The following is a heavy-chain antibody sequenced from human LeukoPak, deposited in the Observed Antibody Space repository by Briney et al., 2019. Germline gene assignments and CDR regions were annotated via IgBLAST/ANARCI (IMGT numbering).Heavy chain of an antibody. CDR2: ISGDGGST. D-gene: IGHD2-21*02. CDR1: GFTLGNYW. V-gene: IGHV3-43*02. CDR3: AKLGTVVVTAMDAFDI. J-gene: IGHJ3*02. Sequence: TGGSLRLSCAASGFTLGNYWMHWVRQAPGKGLEWVSLISGDGGSTYYADSVKGRFTISRDNSKNSLYLQMNSLRTEDTALYYCAKLGTVVVTAMDAFDIWGQGTMVTVSS.